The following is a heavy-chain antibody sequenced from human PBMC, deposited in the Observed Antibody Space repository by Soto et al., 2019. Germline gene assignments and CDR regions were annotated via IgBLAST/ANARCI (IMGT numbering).Heavy chain of an antibody. Sequence: SLNRSCKPTGYTNTVYYGRRGRKATGQGLEWMGWINPNSGATNYALKFQGRVTMTRDTSISAAYMELNSLTSDDTAVYYSARSTIIAYGIDIWGQAPLVTVPS. V-gene: IGHV1-2*02. J-gene: IGHJ5*01. CDR1: GYTNTVYY. D-gene: IGHD4-17*01. CDR2: INPNSGAT. CDR3: ARSTIIAYGIDI.